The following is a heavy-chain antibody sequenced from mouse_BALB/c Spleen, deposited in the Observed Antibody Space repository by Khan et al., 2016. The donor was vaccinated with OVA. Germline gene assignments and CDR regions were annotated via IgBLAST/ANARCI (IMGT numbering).Heavy chain of an antibody. CDR1: GFTFSTYA. CDR3: ARSPYGNFAY. Sequence: EVNVVESGGGLVKPGGSLKLSCAASGFTFSTYAMSWVRQTLEKRLEWVATISSDGDYTYFPDNVTGRFTISRDNAKNTLCLQMTSLRSEDTAMYYCARSPYGNFAYWGQGTLVTVSA. CDR2: ISSDGDYT. J-gene: IGHJ3*01. V-gene: IGHV5-9-3*01. D-gene: IGHD2-1*01.